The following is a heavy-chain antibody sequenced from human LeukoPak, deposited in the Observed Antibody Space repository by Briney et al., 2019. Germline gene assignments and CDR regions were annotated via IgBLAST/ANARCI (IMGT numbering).Heavy chain of an antibody. CDR1: GFTFSSYA. V-gene: IGHV3-64*01. D-gene: IGHD3-10*01. CDR3: ARVSGSGTYFEY. Sequence: GGSLRLSCAASGFTFSSYAIHWVRQAPGKGLEYVSGISSNGGSTYYGNSVKGRFTISRDNSKNTLYLQMGSLRAEDMAVYYCARVSGSGTYFEYWGQGTLVTVSS. J-gene: IGHJ4*02. CDR2: ISSNGGST.